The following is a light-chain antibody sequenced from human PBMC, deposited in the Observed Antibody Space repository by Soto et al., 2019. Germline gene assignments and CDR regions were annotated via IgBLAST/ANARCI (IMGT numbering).Light chain of an antibody. V-gene: IGKV3-20*01. J-gene: IGKJ4*01. CDR2: GAS. CDR1: QSVRSSY. CDR3: QQYGSSPS. Sequence: EIVLTQSPGTLSLSPGERATLSCRASQSVRSSYLAWYQQKPGQAPRLLIYGASSRATGIPDKFSGSGSGTHFTLTISRLEPEDFAVYYCQQYGSSPSFGGGTKVQIK.